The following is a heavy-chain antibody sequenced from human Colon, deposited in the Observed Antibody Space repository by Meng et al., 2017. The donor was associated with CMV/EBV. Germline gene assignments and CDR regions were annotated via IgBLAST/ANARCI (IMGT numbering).Heavy chain of an antibody. J-gene: IGHJ4*02. CDR2: INKDGGSI. D-gene: IGHD2-2*01. V-gene: IGHV3-74*01. CDR3: ARDVFDTSSYDY. CDR1: GFTFRSYW. Sequence: GESLKISRTCSGFTFRSYWMHWVRQVPGKGLVWVSRINKDGGSITYADFVEGRFTISRDNAKNTLYLQMNSLRVEDTAVYYCARDVFDTSSYDYWGQGALVTVSS.